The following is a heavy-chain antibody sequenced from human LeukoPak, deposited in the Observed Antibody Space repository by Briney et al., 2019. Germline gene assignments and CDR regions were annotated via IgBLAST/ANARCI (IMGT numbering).Heavy chain of an antibody. Sequence: SETLSLTCTVSGYSISSGYYWGWIRQPPGKGLEWIGSIYHSGSTYYNPSLKSRVTISVDTSKNQFSLKLSSVTAADTAVYYCARDGRYDFWSGYYTGLDYWGQGTLVTVSS. J-gene: IGHJ4*02. D-gene: IGHD3-3*01. CDR3: ARDGRYDFWSGYYTGLDY. V-gene: IGHV4-38-2*02. CDR1: GYSISSGYY. CDR2: IYHSGST.